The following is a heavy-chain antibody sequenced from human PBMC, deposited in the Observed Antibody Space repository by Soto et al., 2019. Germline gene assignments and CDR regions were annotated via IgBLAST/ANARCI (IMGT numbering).Heavy chain of an antibody. CDR3: ARLGGYSGYDYYYMDV. Sequence: SQTLSLTCAISGDSVSSNSAAWNWIRQSPSRGLEWLGRTYYRSKWYNDYAVSVKSRITINPDTSKNQFSLQLNSVTPEDTAVYYCARLGGYSGYDYYYMDVWGKGTTVTVSS. V-gene: IGHV6-1*01. D-gene: IGHD5-12*01. CDR2: TYYRSKWYN. J-gene: IGHJ6*03. CDR1: GDSVSSNSAA.